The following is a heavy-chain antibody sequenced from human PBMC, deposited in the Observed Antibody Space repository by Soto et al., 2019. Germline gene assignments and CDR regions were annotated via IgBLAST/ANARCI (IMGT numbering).Heavy chain of an antibody. J-gene: IGHJ4*02. D-gene: IGHD2-21*01. CDR3: ARTTIAGIRGYFDY. Sequence: GESLKISCQGSGYSFSTSWIGWVRQMPGKGLEWMGIIYPGDSDTRYSPSFQGQVTISADKSISTAFLQWSSLKASDTATYYCARTTIAGIRGYFDYWGQGSRFTVS. CDR1: GYSFSTSW. V-gene: IGHV5-51*01. CDR2: IYPGDSDT.